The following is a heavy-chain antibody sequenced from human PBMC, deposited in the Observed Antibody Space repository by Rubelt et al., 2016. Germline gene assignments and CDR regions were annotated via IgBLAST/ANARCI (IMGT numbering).Heavy chain of an antibody. J-gene: IGHJ6*02. CDR1: GGSISSSSYY. D-gene: IGHD3-10*01. V-gene: IGHV4-39*07. CDR3: AREDGSGGYGMDV. Sequence: QLQLQESGPGLVKPSETLSLTCTVPGGSISSSSYYWGWIRQRPGQGLEWIGSIYYSGSTYSNPSLKSRVTKSVGTSRNQFSRKLSASTAADTAVYYCAREDGSGGYGMDVWGQGTTVTVS. CDR2: IYYSGST.